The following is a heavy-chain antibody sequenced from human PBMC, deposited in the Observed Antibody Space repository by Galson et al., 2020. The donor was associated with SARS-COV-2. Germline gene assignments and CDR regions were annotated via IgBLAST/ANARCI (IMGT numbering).Heavy chain of an antibody. V-gene: IGHV3-23*01. CDR3: AKTRHSVSCNALSSFDL. CDR2: ISGTGDTT. CDR1: GFSLNTYS. J-gene: IGHJ5*02. D-gene: IGHD2-21*01. Sequence: GESLKISCAASGFSLNTYSMSWVRQAPGQGPQWVSSISGTGDTTYYVDSVKGRFTISQDTSENTLALQMNRLSDEENAIYYCAKTRHSVSCNALSSFDLWGQGAVVIVSS.